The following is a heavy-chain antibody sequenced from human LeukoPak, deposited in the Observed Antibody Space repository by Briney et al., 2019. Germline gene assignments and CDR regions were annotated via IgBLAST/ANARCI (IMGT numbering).Heavy chain of an antibody. CDR1: GFSFSSHG. CDR3: AKDLQEGRFGYMDV. Sequence: PGGSLRLSCAASGFSFSSHGMHWVRQAPGKGLEWVAFIRYDGSNKYYADSVKGRFTISRDNSKNTLYLQMNSLRAEDTAVYYCAKDLQEGRFGYMDVWGKGTTVTVSS. CDR2: IRYDGSNK. D-gene: IGHD3-16*01. V-gene: IGHV3-30*02. J-gene: IGHJ6*03.